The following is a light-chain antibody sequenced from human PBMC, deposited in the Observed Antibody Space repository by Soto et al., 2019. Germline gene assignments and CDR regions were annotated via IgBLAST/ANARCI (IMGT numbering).Light chain of an antibody. CDR1: ESISTW. CDR2: KAS. Sequence: DIQMTQSPSPLSASVGDRVTITCRASESISTWLAWYQQKPGKAPNLLIYKASSLESGVPSRFSGSGSGTEFTLTISSLQPDDFATYYCQQYNIYSWTFGQGTKVDI. J-gene: IGKJ1*01. CDR3: QQYNIYSWT. V-gene: IGKV1-5*03.